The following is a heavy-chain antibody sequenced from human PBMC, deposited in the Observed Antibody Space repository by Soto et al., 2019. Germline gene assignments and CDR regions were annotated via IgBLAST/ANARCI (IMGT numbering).Heavy chain of an antibody. V-gene: IGHV3-15*07. CDR3: TTEPYYDFWSGYYMGSRTDGMDV. J-gene: IGHJ6*02. CDR2: IKSKTDGGTT. CDR1: GFTFSNAW. D-gene: IGHD3-3*01. Sequence: GGSLRLSCAASGFTFSNAWMNWVRQAPGKGLEWVGRIKSKTDGGTTDYAAPVKGRFTISRDDSKNTLYLQMNSLKTEDTAVYYCTTEPYYDFWSGYYMGSRTDGMDVWGQGTTVTVSS.